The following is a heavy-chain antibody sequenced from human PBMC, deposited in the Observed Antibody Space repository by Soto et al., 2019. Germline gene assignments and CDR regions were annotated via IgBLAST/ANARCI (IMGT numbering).Heavy chain of an antibody. V-gene: IGHV1-18*01. CDR2: ISAHNGNT. D-gene: IGHD1-1*01. Sequence: QVHLVQSGAEVKKPGASVKVSCQGSGYAFTTYGITGVRQAPGQGLEWMGWISAHNGNTNYAQKRQGRVTVTRDTSTSTAYMELRSVRYDDTAVYYCARGRYGDYWGQGALVTVSS. J-gene: IGHJ4*02. CDR3: ARGRYGDY. CDR1: GYAFTTYG.